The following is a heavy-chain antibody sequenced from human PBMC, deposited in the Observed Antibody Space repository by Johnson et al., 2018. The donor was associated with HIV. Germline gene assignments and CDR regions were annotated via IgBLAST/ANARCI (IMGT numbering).Heavy chain of an antibody. V-gene: IGHV3-30*04. CDR3: TTGVSVGVTPGREIDAFDI. CDR2: ISYDGSNK. Sequence: VQLVESGGGVVQPGRSLRLSCAASGFTFSSYAMHWVRQAPGKGLEWVAVISYDGSNKYYADSVKGRFTISRDNSKNTLYLQMNSLKTEDTAVYYCTTGVSVGVTPGREIDAFDIWGQGTMVTVSS. CDR1: GFTFSSYA. D-gene: IGHD2-21*02. J-gene: IGHJ3*02.